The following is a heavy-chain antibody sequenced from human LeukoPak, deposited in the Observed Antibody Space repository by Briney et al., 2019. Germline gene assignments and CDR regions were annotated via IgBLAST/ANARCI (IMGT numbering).Heavy chain of an antibody. CDR3: ARESGSYRLGY. CDR2: INLSGGST. D-gene: IGHD1-26*01. CDR1: GYTITSYA. J-gene: IGHJ4*02. Sequence: GASVKVSCKASGYTITSYAMNWVRQAPGQGLEWMGIINLSGGSTSYAQKFQGRVTMTRDTSTSTVYMELSSLRSEDTAVYYCARESGSYRLGYWGQGTLVTVSS. V-gene: IGHV1-46*01.